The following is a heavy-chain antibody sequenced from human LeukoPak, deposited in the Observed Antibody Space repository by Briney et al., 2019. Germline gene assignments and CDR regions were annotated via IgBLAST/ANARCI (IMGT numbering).Heavy chain of an antibody. CDR3: AKVLSDYYDGSGAFDI. CDR1: GFTFDDYA. Sequence: PGRSLRLSCAASGFTFDDYAMHWVRQAPGKRLEWVSGISWNSGSIGYADSVKGRFTISRDNAKDSLYLQMNSLRAEDTALYYCAKVLSDYYDGSGAFDIWGQGTMVTVSS. D-gene: IGHD3-22*01. V-gene: IGHV3-9*01. CDR2: ISWNSGSI. J-gene: IGHJ3*02.